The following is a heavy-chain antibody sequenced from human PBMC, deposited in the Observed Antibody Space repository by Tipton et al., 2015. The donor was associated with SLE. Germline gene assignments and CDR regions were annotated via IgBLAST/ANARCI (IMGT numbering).Heavy chain of an antibody. J-gene: IGHJ4*02. Sequence: TLSLTCTVSGGSLSSSSYYWGWIRQPPGKGLEWIGDVNHSGSTNYNPSLKSRVTISVDTSKNQFSLKLSSVTAADTAVYYCASIYYYDSSDSFDYWGQGTLVTVSS. CDR2: VNHSGST. CDR3: ASIYYYDSSDSFDY. V-gene: IGHV4-39*07. D-gene: IGHD3-22*01. CDR1: GGSLSSSSYY.